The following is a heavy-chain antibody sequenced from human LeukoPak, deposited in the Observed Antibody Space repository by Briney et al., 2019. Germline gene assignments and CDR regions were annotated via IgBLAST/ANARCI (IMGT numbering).Heavy chain of an antibody. J-gene: IGHJ4*02. V-gene: IGHV3-43*01. CDR2: ISWDDDST. CDR1: GFTFDDYT. D-gene: IGHD6-13*01. CDR3: AKGDSSSWYNFDY. Sequence: TGGSLRLPCAASGFTFDDYTMHWVRQAPGKGLEWVSLISWDDDSTYYADSVKGRFTISRDNSKNSLYLQMNSLGTEDTALYYCAKGDSSSWYNFDYWGQGTLVTVSS.